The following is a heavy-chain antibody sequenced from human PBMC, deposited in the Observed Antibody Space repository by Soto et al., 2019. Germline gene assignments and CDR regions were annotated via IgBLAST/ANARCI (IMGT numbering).Heavy chain of an antibody. CDR3: AQDMRLYGPNPYDSSGPFDY. CDR1: GFTFSSYG. V-gene: IGHV3-30*18. J-gene: IGHJ4*02. D-gene: IGHD3-22*01. CDR2: ISYDGSNK. Sequence: QVQLVESGGGVVQPGRSLRLSCAASGFTFSSYGMHWVRQAPGKGLEWVAVISYDGSNKYYADSVKGRFTISRDNSKNALYLQMNSLRAEDTAVYYCAQDMRLYGPNPYDSSGPFDYWGQGTLVTVSS.